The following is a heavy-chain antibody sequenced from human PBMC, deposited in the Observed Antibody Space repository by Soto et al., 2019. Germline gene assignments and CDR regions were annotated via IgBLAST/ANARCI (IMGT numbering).Heavy chain of an antibody. CDR1: GASISGYH. J-gene: IGHJ4*02. CDR3: GRAFSFDGYTYYFDY. Sequence: SETLSLTCTVSGASISGYHWGWIRQPPGKGLEWIGYMSYSGSTNYSPSLKSRVTMSVDTSKNQFSLKLNSVTAADTAMYYCGRAFSFDGYTYYFDYWGQGPLVTVSS. V-gene: IGHV4-59*08. CDR2: MSYSGST. D-gene: IGHD1-1*01.